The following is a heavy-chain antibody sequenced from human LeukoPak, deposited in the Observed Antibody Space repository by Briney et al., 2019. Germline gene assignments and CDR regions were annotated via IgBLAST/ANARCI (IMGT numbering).Heavy chain of an antibody. Sequence: PEGSLRLSCAASGFTFSDHYMDWVRQAPGKGLEWVGRTRNKANSYTTEYAASVKGRFTISRDDSKNSLYLQMNSLKTEDTAVYYCVKEGTTDYWGQGTLVTVSS. CDR2: TRNKANSYTT. D-gene: IGHD4-11*01. V-gene: IGHV3-72*01. CDR1: GFTFSDHY. J-gene: IGHJ4*02. CDR3: VKEGTTDY.